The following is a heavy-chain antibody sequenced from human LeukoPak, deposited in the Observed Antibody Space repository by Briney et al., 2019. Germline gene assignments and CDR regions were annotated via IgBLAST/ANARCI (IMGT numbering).Heavy chain of an antibody. V-gene: IGHV7-4-1*02. CDR2: INTNTGNP. CDR3: ARSIVTPSFDY. CDR1: GYIFTSYA. Sequence: ASVKVSCTASGYIFTSYAVNWVRQAPGQGLEWMGWINTNTGNPVYAQGFTGRFVFSFDTSVKTAYLQISSLKADDTAVYYCARSIVTPSFDYWGPGTLVTVSS. D-gene: IGHD1-26*01. J-gene: IGHJ4*02.